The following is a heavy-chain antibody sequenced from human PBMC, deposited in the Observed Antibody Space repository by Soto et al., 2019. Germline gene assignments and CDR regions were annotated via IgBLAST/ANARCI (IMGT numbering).Heavy chain of an antibody. CDR2: ISAYNGNT. CDR3: ARDLFGDDAFDI. J-gene: IGHJ3*02. D-gene: IGHD3-10*01. V-gene: IGHV1-18*01. CDR1: GYTFTSYG. Sequence: ASVKVSCKASGYTFTSYGISWVRQAPGQGLEWMGWISAYNGNTNHAQKLQGRVTMTTDTSTSTAYMELRSLRSDDTAVYYCARDLFGDDAFDIWGQGTMVTVSS.